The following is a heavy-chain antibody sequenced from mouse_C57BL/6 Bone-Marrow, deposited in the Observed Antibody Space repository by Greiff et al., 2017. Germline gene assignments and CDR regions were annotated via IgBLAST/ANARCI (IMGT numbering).Heavy chain of an antibody. CDR3: ARSKDSDSWFAN. D-gene: IGHD2-13*01. CDR1: GYAFTNYL. V-gene: IGHV1-54*01. J-gene: IGHJ3*01. Sequence: QVQLQQSGAELVRPGTSVKVSCKASGYAFTNYLIEWVKQRPGQGLEWIGVINPGSGGTNYNEQFKGKATLTADQSSSTASMQLSSLTSEDSAVYFCARSKDSDSWFANWRQGTLVDVTA. CDR2: INPGSGGT.